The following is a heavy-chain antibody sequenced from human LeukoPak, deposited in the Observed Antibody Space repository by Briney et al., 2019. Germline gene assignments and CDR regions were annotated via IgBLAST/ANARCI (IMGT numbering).Heavy chain of an antibody. D-gene: IGHD2-2*01. J-gene: IGHJ3*02. CDR2: IIPIFGTA. Sequence: SVKVSCKASGGTFSSYAISWVRQAPGQGLEWMGGIIPIFGTANYAQKFQGRVTITTDESTSTAYMELSSLRSDDTAVYYCARDGRGYCSSTSCQSRLAFDIWGQGTMVTVSS. CDR1: GGTFSSYA. V-gene: IGHV1-69*05. CDR3: ARDGRGYCSSTSCQSRLAFDI.